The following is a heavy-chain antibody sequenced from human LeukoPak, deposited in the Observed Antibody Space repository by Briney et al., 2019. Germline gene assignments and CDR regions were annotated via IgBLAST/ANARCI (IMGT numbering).Heavy chain of an antibody. CDR2: ISATGGTI. V-gene: IGHV3-48*01. CDR1: GFTFSSNG. Sequence: GGSLRLSCAASGFTFSSNGMNWVRQAPGKGLEWVSYISATGGTIYYADSVKGRFTISRDNSKNTLYLQMNSLRAEDTAVFYCAQSGRMTTMTTGYFQHWGQGTLVTVSS. J-gene: IGHJ1*01. D-gene: IGHD4-17*01. CDR3: AQSGRMTTMTTGYFQH.